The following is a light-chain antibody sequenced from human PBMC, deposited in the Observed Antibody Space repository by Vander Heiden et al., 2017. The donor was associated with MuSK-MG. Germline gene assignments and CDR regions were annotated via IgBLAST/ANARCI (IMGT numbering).Light chain of an antibody. CDR2: GAS. CDR1: QSVSSSY. J-gene: IGKJ3*01. V-gene: IGKV3-20*01. CDR3: QQDGSSPFT. Sequence: ESVLTQSPGTLSLSPGERATLSCRASQSVSSSYLAWYQQKPGQAPRLLIYGASSRATGIPDRFSGSGSGTDFTLTISRLEPEDFAVYYCQQDGSSPFTFGHGTKVDIK.